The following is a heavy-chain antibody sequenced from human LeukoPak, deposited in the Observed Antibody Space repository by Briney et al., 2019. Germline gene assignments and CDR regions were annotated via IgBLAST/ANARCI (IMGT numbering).Heavy chain of an antibody. Sequence: ASVKVSCKASGYIFTGYYMHWVREAPGQGLEWMGWINPNSGGINYEQKFQGRVIMTRDTSISTAYMELSRLRSDDTAVYYCATVREWEKASGGLGYWGQGTLVTVSS. V-gene: IGHV1-2*02. CDR3: ATVREWEKASGGLGY. D-gene: IGHD6-19*01. J-gene: IGHJ4*02. CDR2: INPNSGGI. CDR1: GYIFTGYY.